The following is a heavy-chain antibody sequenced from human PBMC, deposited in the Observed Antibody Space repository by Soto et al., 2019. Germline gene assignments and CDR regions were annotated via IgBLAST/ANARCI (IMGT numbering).Heavy chain of an antibody. CDR1: GFTFSSYA. Sequence: VGSLRLSCSASGFTFSSYAMSWVRQAPGKWLEWVSAISGSGGSTYYADSVKGRFTISRDNSKNTLYLQMNSLRAEDTAVYYCAKDYIVVVPAAMQPPRDYWGQGTLVTVSS. J-gene: IGHJ4*02. V-gene: IGHV3-23*01. CDR2: ISGSGGST. CDR3: AKDYIVVVPAAMQPPRDY. D-gene: IGHD2-2*01.